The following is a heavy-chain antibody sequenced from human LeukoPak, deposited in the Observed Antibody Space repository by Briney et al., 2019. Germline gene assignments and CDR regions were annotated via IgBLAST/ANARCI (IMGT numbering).Heavy chain of an antibody. CDR3: ARRYLRHFDY. V-gene: IGHV1-18*01. CDR1: GYTFTSYD. Sequence: ASVKVSCKASGYTFTSYDINWVRQATGQGLEWLGWMNPNSGNTNYAQKLQGRVTMTTDTSTSTAYMELRSLRSDDTAVYYCARRYLRHFDYWGQGTLVTVSS. D-gene: IGHD1-1*01. CDR2: MNPNSGNT. J-gene: IGHJ4*02.